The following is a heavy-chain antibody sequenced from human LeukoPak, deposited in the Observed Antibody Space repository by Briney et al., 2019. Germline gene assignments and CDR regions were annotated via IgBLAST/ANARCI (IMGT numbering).Heavy chain of an antibody. V-gene: IGHV1-69*05. CDR3: ARVAGRVGWFDP. CDR2: ISPIFGTA. CDR1: GGTFSSYD. J-gene: IGHJ5*02. D-gene: IGHD3-10*01. Sequence: SVKVSCKGSGGTFSSYDISWVRQAPGQGLEWMGGISPIFGTANYAQKFQGRVTITTDESTSTAYMELSSLRSEDTAVYYCARVAGRVGWFDPWGQGTLVTGSS.